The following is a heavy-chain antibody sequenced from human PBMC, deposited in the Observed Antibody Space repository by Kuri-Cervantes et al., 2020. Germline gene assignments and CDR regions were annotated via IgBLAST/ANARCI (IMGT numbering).Heavy chain of an antibody. J-gene: IGHJ4*02. CDR1: GFTFSSYW. D-gene: IGHD3-3*01. V-gene: IGHV3-7*01. Sequence: GESLKISCAASGFTFSSYWMSWVRQVPGKGLEWVANIKQDGSEKYYVDSVKGRFTISRDNAKNSLYLQMNSLRAEDTAVYYCARGTTIFGVVIIPFDYWGQGTLVTVSS. CDR2: IKQDGSEK. CDR3: ARGTTIFGVVIIPFDY.